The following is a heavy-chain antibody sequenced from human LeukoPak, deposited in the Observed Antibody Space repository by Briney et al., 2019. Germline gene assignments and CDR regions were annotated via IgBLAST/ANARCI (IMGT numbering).Heavy chain of an antibody. D-gene: IGHD6-13*01. J-gene: IGHJ5*02. V-gene: IGHV4-61*09. CDR2: IYTTGRT. CDR3: ARRGSSWYHNWFDP. Sequence: SETLSLTCTVSGGSISSGSYYWSWIRQPAGKGLEWIGHIYTTGRTNFNPSLKSRVTISLDTSKNQFSLKLSSVTAADTAVYYCARRGSSWYHNWFDPWGQGTLVTVSS. CDR1: GGSISSGSYY.